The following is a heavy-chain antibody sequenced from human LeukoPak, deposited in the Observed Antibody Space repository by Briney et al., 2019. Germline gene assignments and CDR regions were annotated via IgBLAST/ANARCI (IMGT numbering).Heavy chain of an antibody. CDR3: ARPEEDYLTPFDY. V-gene: IGHV3-21*01. Sequence: PGGSLRLSCAASGFTFSSYSMNWVRQAPGKGLEWVSSISSSSSYIYYADSVKGRFTISRDNAKNSLYLQMHSLRAADTAVYYCARPEEDYLTPFDYWGQGTLVTVSS. D-gene: IGHD4-11*01. CDR2: ISSSSSYI. CDR1: GFTFSSYS. J-gene: IGHJ4*02.